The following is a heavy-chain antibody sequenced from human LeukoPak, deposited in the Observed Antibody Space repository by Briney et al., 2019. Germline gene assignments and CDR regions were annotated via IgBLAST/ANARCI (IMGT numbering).Heavy chain of an antibody. CDR1: GFTFSTYW. CDR2: IKQDGNEK. V-gene: IGHV3-7*03. Sequence: GGSLRLSCAASGFTFSTYWMTWVRQAPGKGLEWEANIKQDGNEKYYVDSVKGRFTISRDNAKNSLYRKMNSLRAEDTAVYYCARVGYDILTGYYGGYYFDYWGQGTLVTVSS. D-gene: IGHD3-9*01. J-gene: IGHJ4*02. CDR3: ARVGYDILTGYYGGYYFDY.